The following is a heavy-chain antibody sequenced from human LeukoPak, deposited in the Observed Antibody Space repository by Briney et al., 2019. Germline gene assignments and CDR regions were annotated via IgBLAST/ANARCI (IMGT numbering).Heavy chain of an antibody. V-gene: IGHV1-2*02. Sequence: GASVKVPCKASGYTFTGYYLHWVRQAPGQGLEWMGWIHPASGGTNYAQKFQGRVTMTRDTSVSTAYMELSSLRSDDTAVYYCARLAAVPGWGQGTLVIVSS. CDR1: GYTFTGYY. D-gene: IGHD6-19*01. CDR2: IHPASGGT. CDR3: ARLAAVPG. J-gene: IGHJ1*01.